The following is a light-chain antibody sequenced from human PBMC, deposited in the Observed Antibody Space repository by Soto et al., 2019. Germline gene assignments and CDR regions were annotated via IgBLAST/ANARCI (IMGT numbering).Light chain of an antibody. CDR2: DAS. CDR1: QSVSNSY. V-gene: IGKV3-20*01. CDR3: QQYARPPYA. J-gene: IGKJ2*01. Sequence: EIVLTQSPSTLSSSAGDRAVLSWRASQSVSNSYLAWYQQKPGQAPRLLLYDASSRATGIPDRVSGSWYGTDFTLTISRLETEDFAVYYCQQYARPPYAFGQGTKVDIK.